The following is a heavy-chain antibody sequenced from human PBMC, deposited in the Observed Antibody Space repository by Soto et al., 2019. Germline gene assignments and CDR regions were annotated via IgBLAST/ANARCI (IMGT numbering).Heavy chain of an antibody. J-gene: IGHJ3*02. D-gene: IGHD3-3*01. CDR2: IHYTGTT. CDR3: AIPALNYYFWSGHSFDI. V-gene: IGHV4-59*08. CDR1: GGSISGYY. Sequence: KASETLSLTCTVSGGSISGYYWSWIRQPPEKGLEWIGYIHYTGTTNYNPSLKSRLTLSVDTTKNQFSLRLSSVTAVDTAVYYFAIPALNYYFWSGHSFDIWGQGTMVTVSS.